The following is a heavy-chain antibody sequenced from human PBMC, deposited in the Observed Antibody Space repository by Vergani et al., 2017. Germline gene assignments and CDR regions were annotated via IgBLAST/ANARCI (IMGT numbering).Heavy chain of an antibody. CDR2: ISSSGSTI. CDR3: ARVYCTNGVCYTGDYWYFDL. V-gene: IGHV3-48*03. CDR1: GFTFSSYA. J-gene: IGHJ2*01. Sequence: EVQLLESGGGLVQPGGSLRLSCAASGFTFSSYAMSWVRQAPGKGLEWVSYISSSGSTIYYADSVKGRFTISRDNAKNSLYLQMNSLRAEDTAVYYCARVYCTNGVCYTGDYWYFDLWGRGTLVTVSS. D-gene: IGHD2-8*01.